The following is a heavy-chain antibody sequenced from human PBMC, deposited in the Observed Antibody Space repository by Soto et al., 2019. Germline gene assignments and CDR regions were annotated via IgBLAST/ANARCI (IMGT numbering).Heavy chain of an antibody. D-gene: IGHD2-15*01. CDR3: AKDNCSGGSCYLNWFDP. V-gene: IGHV3-30*18. J-gene: IGHJ5*02. CDR2: ISYDGSNK. Sequence: GGSLRLSYAASGFTFSSYGMHWVRQAPGKGLEWVAVISYDGSNKYYADSVKGRFTISRDNSKNTLYLQMNSLRAEDTAVYYCAKDNCSGGSCYLNWFDPWGQGTLVTVSS. CDR1: GFTFSSYG.